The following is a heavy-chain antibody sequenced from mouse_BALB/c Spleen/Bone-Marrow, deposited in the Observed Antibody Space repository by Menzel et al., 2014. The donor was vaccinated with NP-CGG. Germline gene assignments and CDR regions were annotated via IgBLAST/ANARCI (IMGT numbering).Heavy chain of an antibody. Sequence: VKLVESGPQLVRPGASVKISCTASGYSISSYWMYWVKQSPGQSLEWIGMIDHSDSETRLHQTFKDKATLTVDKSSSTAYMQLNSPTSEDSAIYNYSSDYYGYAWFAYWGQGTLVTVSA. CDR1: GYSISSYW. CDR3: SSDYYGYAWFAY. J-gene: IGHJ3*01. D-gene: IGHD1-2*01. CDR2: IDHSDSET. V-gene: IGHV1S74*01.